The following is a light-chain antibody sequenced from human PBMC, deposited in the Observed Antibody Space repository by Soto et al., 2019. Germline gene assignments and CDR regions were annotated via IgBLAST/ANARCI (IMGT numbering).Light chain of an antibody. CDR3: SSYTGSSTLYV. CDR2: EVS. V-gene: IGLV2-14*01. CDR1: SSGIGGYNY. J-gene: IGLJ1*01. Sequence: QSALTQPASVSGSPGQSITISCTGTSSGIGGYNYVSWYQQHPGKVPKLMIFEVSNRPSGVSYRFSGSKSGNTASLTISGLQAEDEADYYCSSYTGSSTLYVFGTGTKLTVL.